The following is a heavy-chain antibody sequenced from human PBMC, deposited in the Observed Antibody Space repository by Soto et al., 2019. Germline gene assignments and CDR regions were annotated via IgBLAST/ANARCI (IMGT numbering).Heavy chain of an antibody. V-gene: IGHV1-69*08. J-gene: IGHJ5*02. D-gene: IGHD3-10*01. CDR3: ARDQGVLWFGEFLNWFDP. Sequence: QVQLVQSGAEVKKPGSSVKVSCKASGGTFSSYTISWVRQAPGQGLEWMGRIIPILGIANYAQEFQGRVTITADKSTSTAYMELSSLRSEDTAVYYCARDQGVLWFGEFLNWFDPWGQGTLVTVSS. CDR2: IIPILGIA. CDR1: GGTFSSYT.